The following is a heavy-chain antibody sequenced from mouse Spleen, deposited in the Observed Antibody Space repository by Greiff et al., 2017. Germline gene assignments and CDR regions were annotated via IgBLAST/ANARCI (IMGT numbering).Heavy chain of an antibody. D-gene: IGHD2-1*01. CDR2: ISSGGDYI. CDR1: GFTFSSYA. CDR3: TRDQDGNYLAWFAY. V-gene: IGHV5-9-1*02. J-gene: IGHJ3*01. Sequence: EVQLQQSGEGLVKPGGSLKLSCAASGFTFSSYAMSWVRQTPEKRLEWVAYISSGGDYIYYADTVKGRFTISRDNARNTLYLQMSSLKSEDTAMYYCTRDQDGNYLAWFAYWGQGTLVTVSA.